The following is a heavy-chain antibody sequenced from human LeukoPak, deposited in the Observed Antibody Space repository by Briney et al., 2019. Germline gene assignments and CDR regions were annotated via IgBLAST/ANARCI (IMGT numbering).Heavy chain of an antibody. V-gene: IGHV4-30-4*07. J-gene: IGHJ5*02. CDR3: ARDQEGGATWGYNWFDP. CDR1: GGSISSGAYS. CDR2: VYYSGGT. Sequence: SETLSLTCAVSGGSISSGAYSWSWIRQPPRKGLEWIGYVYYSGGTYYNPSLKSRVTISVDTSKNQFSLKLSSVTAADTAVYYCARDQEGGATWGYNWFDPWGQGTLVTVSS. D-gene: IGHD1-26*01.